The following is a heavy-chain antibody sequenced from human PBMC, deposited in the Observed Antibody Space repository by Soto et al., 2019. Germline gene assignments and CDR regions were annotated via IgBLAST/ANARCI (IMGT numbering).Heavy chain of an antibody. J-gene: IGHJ5*02. V-gene: IGHV4-30-2*01. CDR3: ARDMSGCSSSDCYLSGWFDP. Sequence: QLQLRESGSGLVKPSQTLSLTCTVSGAPITSGAYSWSWIRQPPGKGLEWIGFTYQSGSTHYNPSLKSRVTISVDRSKNHFSLQLTSLTAADTAVYYCARDMSGCSSSDCYLSGWFDPWGPGTLVTVSS. CDR2: TYQSGST. CDR1: GAPITSGAYS. D-gene: IGHD2-21*02.